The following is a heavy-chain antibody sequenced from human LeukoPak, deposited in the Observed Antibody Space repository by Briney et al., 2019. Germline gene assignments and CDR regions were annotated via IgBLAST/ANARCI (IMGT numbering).Heavy chain of an antibody. CDR1: GGSISSYY. V-gene: IGHV4-4*07. Sequence: PSETLSLTCTVSGGSISSYYWSWIRQPAGKGLEWIGRIYPSGSTNYNPSLKSRVTMSVDTSKNQFSLKLSSVTAADTAVYYCAGEAHDPSLLDVWGKGTTVTVSS. J-gene: IGHJ6*04. CDR2: IYPSGST. D-gene: IGHD3-3*01. CDR3: AGEAHDPSLLDV.